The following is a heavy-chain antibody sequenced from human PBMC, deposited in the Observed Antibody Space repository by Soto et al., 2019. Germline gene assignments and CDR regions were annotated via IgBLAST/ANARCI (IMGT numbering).Heavy chain of an antibody. CDR2: ISYDGSNK. CDR3: ARDRGNYYDSSGYAYYYYGMDV. D-gene: IGHD3-22*01. CDR1: GFTFSSYA. Sequence: GGSLRLSCAASGFTFSSYAMHWVRQAPGKGLEWVAVISYDGSNKYYADSVKGRFTISRDNSKNTLYLQMNSLRAEDTAVYYCARDRGNYYDSSGYAYYYYGMDVWGQGTTVTVSS. V-gene: IGHV3-30-3*01. J-gene: IGHJ6*02.